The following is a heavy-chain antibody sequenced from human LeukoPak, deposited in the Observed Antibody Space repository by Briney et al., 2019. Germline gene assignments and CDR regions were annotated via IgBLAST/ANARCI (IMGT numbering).Heavy chain of an antibody. J-gene: IGHJ4*02. Sequence: SGPTLVKPTQTLTLTCTFSGFSLSTSGVGVGWIRQPPGKALEWLALIYWNDDNRYGPSLKSRLTITKDTSKNQVVLTMTNMDHVDTATYYCAHITPAGNLVATWPFDYWGQGTLVTVSS. CDR3: AHITPAGNLVATWPFDY. CDR1: GFSLSTSGVG. CDR2: IYWNDDN. V-gene: IGHV2-5*01. D-gene: IGHD2-8*02.